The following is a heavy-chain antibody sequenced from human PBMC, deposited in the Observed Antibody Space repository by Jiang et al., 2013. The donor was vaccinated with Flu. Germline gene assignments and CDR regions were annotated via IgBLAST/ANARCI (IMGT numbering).Heavy chain of an antibody. Sequence: YGAEVKKPGESLKISCKGSGYTFSTYWIGWVRQMPGKGLECMGIIYPDDSDTRYKPSFQGQVSISVDRSINTAYLQWSSLKASDTAMYYCARGPLGMTTNNYFFDSGARDPWSPSPQ. CDR1: GYTFSTYW. J-gene: IGHJ4*02. D-gene: IGHD7-27*01. V-gene: IGHV5-51*01. CDR3: ARGPLGMTTNNYFFDS. CDR2: IYPDDSDT.